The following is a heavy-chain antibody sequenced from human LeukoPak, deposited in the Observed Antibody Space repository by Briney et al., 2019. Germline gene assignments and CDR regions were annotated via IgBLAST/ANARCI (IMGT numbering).Heavy chain of an antibody. CDR2: IVVGSGNT. V-gene: IGHV1-58*01. CDR3: AAQSPGVTASFDY. Sequence: GTSVKVSCKASGFTFTSSAVQRVRQARGQRLEWIGWIVVGSGNTNYAQKFQERVTITRDMSTSTAYMELSSLRSEDTAVYYCAAQSPGVTASFDYWGQGTLVTVSS. D-gene: IGHD2-21*02. J-gene: IGHJ4*02. CDR1: GFTFTSSA.